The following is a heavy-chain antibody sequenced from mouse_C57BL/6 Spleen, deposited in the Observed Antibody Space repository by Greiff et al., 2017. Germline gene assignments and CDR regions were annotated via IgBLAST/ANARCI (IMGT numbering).Heavy chain of an antibody. Sequence: VKLMESGAELVRPGASVTLSCKASGYTFTDYEMHWVKQTPVHGLEWIGAIDPETGGTAYNQKFKGKAILTADKSSSTAYMELRSLTSEDSAVYYCTRRGTTAGDYWGQGTTLTVSS. CDR1: GYTFTDYE. CDR2: IDPETGGT. CDR3: TRRGTTAGDY. V-gene: IGHV1-15*01. J-gene: IGHJ2*01. D-gene: IGHD1-2*01.